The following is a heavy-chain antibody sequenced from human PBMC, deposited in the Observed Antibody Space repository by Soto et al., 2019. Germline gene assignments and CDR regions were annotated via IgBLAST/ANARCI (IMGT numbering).Heavy chain of an antibody. CDR2: ISGSGGIT. CDR1: GFTFSTYA. CDR3: ARGEGFYDSSGYRY. D-gene: IGHD3-22*01. V-gene: IGHV3-23*01. Sequence: EVQLLESGGGLVQPGGSLRLSCAASGFTFSTYAMSWVRQAPGKGLEWVSAISGSGGITYYADSVKGRFTISRDNSKNTLYLQMNSLRAEDTAVYYCARGEGFYDSSGYRYWGQGTLVTVSS. J-gene: IGHJ4*02.